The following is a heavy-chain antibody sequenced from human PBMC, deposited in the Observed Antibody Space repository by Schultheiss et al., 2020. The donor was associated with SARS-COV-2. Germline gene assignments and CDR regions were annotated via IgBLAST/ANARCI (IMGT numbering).Heavy chain of an antibody. CDR1: GFTVSSNY. D-gene: IGHD6-13*01. CDR2: IYSGGST. Sequence: GESLKISCAASGFTVSSNYMSWVRQAPGKGLEWVSVIYSGGSTYYADSVKGRFTISRDNSKNTLYLQMNSLRAEDTAVYYCARHTHYSSSWYENYYYGMDVWGQGTTVTVSS. J-gene: IGHJ6*02. V-gene: IGHV3-66*02. CDR3: ARHTHYSSSWYENYYYGMDV.